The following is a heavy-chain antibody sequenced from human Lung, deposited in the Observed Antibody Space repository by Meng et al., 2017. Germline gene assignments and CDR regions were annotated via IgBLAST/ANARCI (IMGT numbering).Heavy chain of an antibody. CDR1: GGSFSDYY. V-gene: IGHV4-34*01. D-gene: IGHD4-11*01. Sequence: QVHVQQWGAGLFKPSETLSLTCVVSGGSFSDYYWSWIRQPPGKGLEWIGEINHSGSTNYNPSLESRATISVDTSQNNLSLKLSSVTAADSAVYYCARGPTTMAHDFDYWGQGTLVTVSS. CDR3: ARGPTTMAHDFDY. CDR2: INHSGST. J-gene: IGHJ4*02.